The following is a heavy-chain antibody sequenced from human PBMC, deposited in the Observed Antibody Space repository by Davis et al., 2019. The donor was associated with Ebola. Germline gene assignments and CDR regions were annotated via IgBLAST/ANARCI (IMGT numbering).Heavy chain of an antibody. V-gene: IGHV3-48*03. CDR1: GFTFSDYE. D-gene: IGHD3-16*02. Sequence: GESLKISCAASGFTFSDYEMHWVRQAPEKGLEWISYISGSGSAIHYADSVKGRFTISRDNAKNSLYLQMNSLRDEDTAVYYCAYQGVICYWGQGTLVTVSS. CDR3: AYQGVICY. CDR2: ISGSGSAI. J-gene: IGHJ4*02.